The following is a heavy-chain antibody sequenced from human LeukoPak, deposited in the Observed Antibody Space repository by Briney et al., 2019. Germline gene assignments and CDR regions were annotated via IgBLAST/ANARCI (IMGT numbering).Heavy chain of an antibody. D-gene: IGHD2-21*01. J-gene: IGHJ4*02. Sequence: GSLRLSCAASRFTFSNFALSWVRQAPGKGPEWISGITATGAYTYYADSVKGRFTISRDNSKNTLYPQMNSLRAEDTAVYYCAKDIQCTYWGQGTLVTVSS. V-gene: IGHV3-23*01. CDR1: RFTFSNFA. CDR2: ITATGAYT. CDR3: AKDIQCTY.